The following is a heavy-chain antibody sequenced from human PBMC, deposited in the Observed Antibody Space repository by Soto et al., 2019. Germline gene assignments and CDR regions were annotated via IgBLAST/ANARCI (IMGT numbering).Heavy chain of an antibody. D-gene: IGHD3-22*01. CDR3: ARDNSGYYFWYFDL. Sequence: PGGSLRLSCAASGFTFSSYAMHWVRQAPGKGLEWVAVISYDGGNKYYADSVKGRFTISRDNSKNTLYLQMNSLRAEDTAVYYCARDNSGYYFWYFDLWGRGTLVTVSS. V-gene: IGHV3-30-3*01. CDR2: ISYDGGNK. CDR1: GFTFSSYA. J-gene: IGHJ2*01.